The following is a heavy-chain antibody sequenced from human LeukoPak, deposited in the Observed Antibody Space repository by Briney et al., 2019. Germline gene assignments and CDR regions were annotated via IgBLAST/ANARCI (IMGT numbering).Heavy chain of an antibody. CDR2: ISSSSSTI. CDR3: ARDRRLYGDYNWFDP. CDR1: GFTFSSYS. D-gene: IGHD4-17*01. V-gene: IGHV3-48*01. Sequence: PGGSLRLSCAASGFTFSSYSMNWVRQAPGKGLEWVSYISSSSSTIYYADSVKGRFTISRDNAKNSLYLQMNSLRAEDTAVYYCARDRRLYGDYNWFDPWGQGTLVTVSS. J-gene: IGHJ5*02.